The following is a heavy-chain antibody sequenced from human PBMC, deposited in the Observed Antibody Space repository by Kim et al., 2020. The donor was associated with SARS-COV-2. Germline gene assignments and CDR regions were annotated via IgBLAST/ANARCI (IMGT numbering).Heavy chain of an antibody. D-gene: IGHD3-10*01. V-gene: IGHV3-21*01. J-gene: IGHJ5*02. Sequence: GGSLRLSCAASGFTFSSYSMNWVRQAPGKGLEWVSSISSSSSYIYYADSVKGRFTISRDNAKNSLYLQMNSLRAEDTAVYYCARAPNYYGSGGNGFDPWGQGTLVTVSS. CDR3: ARAPNYYGSGGNGFDP. CDR1: GFTFSSYS. CDR2: ISSSSSYI.